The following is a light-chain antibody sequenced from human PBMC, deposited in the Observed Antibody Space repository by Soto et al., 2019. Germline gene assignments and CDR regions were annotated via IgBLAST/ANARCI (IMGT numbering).Light chain of an antibody. Sequence: QSVLTQPPSASGTPGQRVTISCSGSSSNIERNYVYWYQQVPGTAPKLLIYSINQRPSGVPDRFSGSKSGTSASLAIGGLRSEDEADYYCASWDDSLRGLIFGAGTKLTVL. CDR2: SIN. CDR1: SSNIERNY. V-gene: IGLV1-47*02. CDR3: ASWDDSLRGLI. J-gene: IGLJ2*01.